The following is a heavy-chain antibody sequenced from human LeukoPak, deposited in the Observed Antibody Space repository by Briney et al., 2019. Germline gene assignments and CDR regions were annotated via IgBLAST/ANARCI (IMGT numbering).Heavy chain of an antibody. Sequence: SETLSLTCTVSGGSISSYYWSWIRQPPGKGLEWIGYIYYSGSTNHNPSLKSRVTISVDTSKNQFSLKLSSVTAADTAVYYCARGVYSSGYYYYFDYWGQGTLVTVSS. CDR1: GGSISSYY. CDR2: IYYSGST. J-gene: IGHJ4*02. V-gene: IGHV4-59*01. D-gene: IGHD3-22*01. CDR3: ARGVYSSGYYYYFDY.